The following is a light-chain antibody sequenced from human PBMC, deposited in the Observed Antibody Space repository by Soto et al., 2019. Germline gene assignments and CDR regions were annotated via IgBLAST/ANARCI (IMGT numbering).Light chain of an antibody. Sequence: QLVLTQSSSASASLGSSVKLTCPLSSGHSTYIIAWHQQQPGKAPRYLMKLEGSGSYNKGSGVPDRFSGSSSGADRYLTISNLQSEDEAGYYCKTWVSHSYVFGTGTKVTVL. V-gene: IGLV4-60*03. CDR3: KTWVSHSYV. CDR2: LEGSGSY. CDR1: SGHSTYI. J-gene: IGLJ1*01.